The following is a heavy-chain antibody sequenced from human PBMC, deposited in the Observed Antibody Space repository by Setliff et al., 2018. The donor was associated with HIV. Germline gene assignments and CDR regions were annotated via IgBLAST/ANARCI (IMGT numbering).Heavy chain of an antibody. CDR1: GGSFSGYY. CDR3: ARGARRLPPH. D-gene: IGHD5-18*01. Sequence: SETLSLTCAVYGGSFSGYYWTWIRQPPGKGLEWIGEINHSGRTNDNPSLKSRLSISVDTSKNQFSLRLRSVTAADSAIYYCARGARRLPPHWGQGTLVTVSS. J-gene: IGHJ4*02. CDR2: INHSGRT. V-gene: IGHV4-34*01.